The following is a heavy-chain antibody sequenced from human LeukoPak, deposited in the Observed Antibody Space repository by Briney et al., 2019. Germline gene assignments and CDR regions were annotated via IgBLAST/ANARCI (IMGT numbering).Heavy chain of an antibody. Sequence: GGSLRLSCAASGFTFSSYSMNWVRQAPGKGLEWVSSISSSSSYIYYADSVKGRSTISRDNAKNSLYLQMNSLRAEDTAVYYCARQRTTAYYYYGMDVWGQGTTVTVSS. CDR3: ARQRTTAYYYYGMDV. D-gene: IGHD1-7*01. CDR2: ISSSSSYI. V-gene: IGHV3-21*01. J-gene: IGHJ6*02. CDR1: GFTFSSYS.